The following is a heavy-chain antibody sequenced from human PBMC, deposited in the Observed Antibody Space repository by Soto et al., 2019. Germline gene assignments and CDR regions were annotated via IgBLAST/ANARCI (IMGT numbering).Heavy chain of an antibody. D-gene: IGHD1-26*01. Sequence: VQLVQSGAEVEKPGSSVKVSCKASGGTFSSYSVNWVRQAPGQGLEWMGEIIPIFGTANYAQKFQGRVTITADESTSTAYMELSSLRSEDTAVYYCARDGGRHSGGIDYWGQGTLVTVSS. CDR3: ARDGGRHSGGIDY. V-gene: IGHV1-69*01. CDR2: IIPIFGTA. CDR1: GGTFSSYS. J-gene: IGHJ4*02.